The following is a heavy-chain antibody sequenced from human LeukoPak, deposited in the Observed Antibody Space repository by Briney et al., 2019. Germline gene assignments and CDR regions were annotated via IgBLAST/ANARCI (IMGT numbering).Heavy chain of an antibody. Sequence: SQTLSLTCAISGDSDSSSSTAWSWIRQSPSRGLEWLGRTYYRSTWYNDYAVSVKSRISINPDTSKNQFSLQLNSVTPEDTAVYYCARGDYMDVWGRGTTVTVSS. CDR1: GDSDSSSSTA. CDR3: ARGDYMDV. J-gene: IGHJ6*03. CDR2: TYYRSTWYN. V-gene: IGHV6-1*01. D-gene: IGHD3-16*01.